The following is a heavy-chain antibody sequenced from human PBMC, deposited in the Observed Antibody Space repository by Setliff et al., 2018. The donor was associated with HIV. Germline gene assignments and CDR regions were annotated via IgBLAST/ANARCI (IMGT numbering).Heavy chain of an antibody. J-gene: IGHJ4*02. D-gene: IGHD4-4*01. CDR1: GASLSNYX. V-gene: IGHV4-4*08. Sequence: SETLSLTCTVSGASLSNYXXXWIRQSPGKXXXWIWYMYTSGSANFNPSLKSRATISXDTSKNQFSLKLSSVTAADTAVYYCARWTFMTTITFDYWGQGTLVTVSS. CDR3: ARWTFMTTITFDY. CDR2: MYTSGSA.